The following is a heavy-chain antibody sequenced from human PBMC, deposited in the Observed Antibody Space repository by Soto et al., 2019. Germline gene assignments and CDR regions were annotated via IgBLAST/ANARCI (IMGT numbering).Heavy chain of an antibody. Sequence: GGSLRLSCAASGFTFSSYGMHWVRQAPGKGLEWVAVISYDGSNKYYADSVKGRFTISRDNSKNTLYLQMNSLRAEDTAVYYCAKGDVGWRYYFDYWGQGTLVTVSS. V-gene: IGHV3-30*18. CDR1: GFTFSSYG. J-gene: IGHJ4*02. CDR2: ISYDGSNK. CDR3: AKGDVGWRYYFDY. D-gene: IGHD6-19*01.